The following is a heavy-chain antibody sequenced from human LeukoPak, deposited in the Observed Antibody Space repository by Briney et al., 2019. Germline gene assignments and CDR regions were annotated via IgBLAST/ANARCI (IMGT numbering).Heavy chain of an antibody. CDR3: TTVRAGMALDPYYYYYYMDV. Sequence: GRSLRLSCAASGFTFNNAWMSWVRQAPGKGLEWVGRIKSKTDGGTTDYAAPVKGRFTISRDDSKNTLYLQMNSLKTEDTAVYYCTTVRAGMALDPYYYYYYMDVWGKGTTVTVSS. CDR2: IKSKTDGGTT. V-gene: IGHV3-15*01. J-gene: IGHJ6*03. CDR1: GFTFNNAW. D-gene: IGHD3-9*01.